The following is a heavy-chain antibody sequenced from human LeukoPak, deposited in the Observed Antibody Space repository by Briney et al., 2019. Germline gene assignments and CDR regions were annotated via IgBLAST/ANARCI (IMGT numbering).Heavy chain of an antibody. CDR1: GGSISSYF. D-gene: IGHD3-22*01. J-gene: IGHJ5*02. CDR2: IYYSGST. CDR3: ARGESSGSNWFDP. V-gene: IGHV4-59*01. Sequence: SETLSLTCTVSGGSISSYFWSWIRQPPGKGLEWIGYIYYSGSTTYNPSLKSRVTISIDTSKNHFSLKLTSVTAADTAVYFCARGESSGSNWFDPWGQGTLVTVSS.